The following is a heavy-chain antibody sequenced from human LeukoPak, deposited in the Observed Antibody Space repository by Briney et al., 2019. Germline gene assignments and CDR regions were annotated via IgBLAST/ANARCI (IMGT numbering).Heavy chain of an antibody. D-gene: IGHD6-19*01. CDR1: GGSISNYY. Sequence: SETLSLTCTVSGGSISNYYWSWIRQPPGKGLEWLGYIYYSGSTNYNPSLKSRVTISVDTSKNHFSLKLSSVTAADTAVYYCARRIAVADTGWFDPWGQGTLVTVSS. V-gene: IGHV4-59*08. J-gene: IGHJ5*02. CDR2: IYYSGST. CDR3: ARRIAVADTGWFDP.